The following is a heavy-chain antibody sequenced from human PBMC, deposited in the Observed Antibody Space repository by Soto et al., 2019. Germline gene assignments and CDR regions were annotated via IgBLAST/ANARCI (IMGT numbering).Heavy chain of an antibody. CDR3: ARRLPGGPVELWFGELSGGYFDY. CDR2: IYYSGST. CDR1: GGSISSSSYY. V-gene: IGHV4-39*01. J-gene: IGHJ4*02. D-gene: IGHD3-10*01. Sequence: SETLSLTCTVSGGSISSSSYYWGWIRQPPGKGLEWIGSIYYSGSTYYNPSLKSRVTISVDTSKNQFSLKLSSVTAADTAVYYCARRLPGGPVELWFGELSGGYFDYWGQGTLVTVSS.